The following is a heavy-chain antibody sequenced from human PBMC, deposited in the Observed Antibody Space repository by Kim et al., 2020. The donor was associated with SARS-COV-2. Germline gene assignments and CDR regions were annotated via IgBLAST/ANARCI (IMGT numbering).Heavy chain of an antibody. CDR2: INHSGST. Sequence: SETLSLTCAVYGGSFSGYYWSWIRQPPGKGLEWIGEINHSGSTNYNPSLKSRVTISVDTSKNQFSLKLSSVTAADTAVYYCARGSSSWYKGGGMDVWGQG. J-gene: IGHJ6*02. D-gene: IGHD6-13*01. CDR3: ARGSSSWYKGGGMDV. CDR1: GGSFSGYY. V-gene: IGHV4-34*01.